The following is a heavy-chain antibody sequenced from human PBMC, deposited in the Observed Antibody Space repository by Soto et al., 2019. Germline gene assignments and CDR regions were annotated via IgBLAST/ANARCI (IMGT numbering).Heavy chain of an antibody. V-gene: IGHV1-8*01. Sequence: QVQLVQSGAEVKKPGASVKVSCKASGYTFTSYDINWVRQATGQGLEWMGWMNPNSGNTGYAQKFQGRVTMTRNTSISTAYMELSSLRSEDTAVYYCARAGCGGGSCYSDWFDPWGQGTLVTVSS. D-gene: IGHD2-15*01. CDR3: ARAGCGGGSCYSDWFDP. CDR2: MNPNSGNT. CDR1: GYTFTSYD. J-gene: IGHJ5*02.